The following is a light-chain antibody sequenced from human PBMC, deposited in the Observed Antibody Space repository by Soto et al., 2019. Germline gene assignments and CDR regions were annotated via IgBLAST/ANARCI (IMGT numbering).Light chain of an antibody. J-gene: IGLJ1*01. CDR2: TSN. Sequence: QSVLPHPPSASWTPGHGVTISCSGSNSNIGSNKVNWYQQLPGTAPKLLIYTSNQRPSGVPDRFSGSKSGTSASLAISGLQSEDEADYYCATWDDSLHGYVFGTGTKVTVL. CDR1: NSNIGSNK. V-gene: IGLV1-44*01. CDR3: ATWDDSLHGYV.